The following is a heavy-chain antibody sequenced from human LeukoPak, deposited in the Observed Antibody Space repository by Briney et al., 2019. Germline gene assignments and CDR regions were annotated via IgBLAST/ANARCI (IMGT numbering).Heavy chain of an antibody. V-gene: IGHV4-39*07. J-gene: IGHJ5*02. CDR2: IYYSGST. CDR1: GGSISSSSYY. Sequence: PSETLSLTCTVSGGSISSSSYYWGWIRQPPGKGLEWIGSIYYSGSTYYNPSLKSRVTISVDTSKNQFSLKLSSVTAADTAVYYCARTTVTRGWFDPWGQGTLVTVSS. D-gene: IGHD4-17*01. CDR3: ARTTVTRGWFDP.